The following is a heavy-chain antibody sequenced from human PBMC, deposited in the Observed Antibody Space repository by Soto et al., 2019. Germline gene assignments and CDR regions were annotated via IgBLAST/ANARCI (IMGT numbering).Heavy chain of an antibody. CDR3: AKSIAVAGTDAYYYGMDV. D-gene: IGHD6-19*01. CDR1: GFTFSSYA. V-gene: IGHV3-23*01. CDR2: ISGSGGST. Sequence: GGSLRLSCAASGFTFSSYAMSWVRQAPGKGLEWVSAISGSGGSTYYADSVKGRFTISRDNSKNTLYLQMNSLRAEDTAVYYCAKSIAVAGTDAYYYGMDVWGQGPTVTVSS. J-gene: IGHJ6*02.